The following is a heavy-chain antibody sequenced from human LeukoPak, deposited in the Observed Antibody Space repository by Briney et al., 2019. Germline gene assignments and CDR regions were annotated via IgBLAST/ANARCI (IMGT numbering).Heavy chain of an antibody. D-gene: IGHD6-25*01. CDR3: ARFAAGGSYYYYMDV. CDR1: GFTFSSYS. CDR2: IGTSSTTI. J-gene: IGHJ6*03. V-gene: IGHV3-48*01. Sequence: GGSLRLSCAASGFTFSSYSMNWVRQPPGKGLEWVSNIGTSSTTIYYADSVKGRFTISRDNAKNPLYLQMNSLRADDTAVYYCARFAAGGSYYYYMDVWGKGTTVTVSS.